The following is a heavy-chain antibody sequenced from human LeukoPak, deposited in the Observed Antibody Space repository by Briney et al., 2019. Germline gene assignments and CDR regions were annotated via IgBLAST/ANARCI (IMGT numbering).Heavy chain of an antibody. D-gene: IGHD2-2*01. V-gene: IGHV3-30-3*01. CDR3: ARDTLGYCSSTRCSFYGMDV. J-gene: IGHJ6*02. CDR1: GFTFSSYA. CDR2: ISYDGSNK. Sequence: GGSLRLSCAASGFTFSSYAMHWVRQAPGKGLEWVAVISYDGSNKYYADSVKGRFTISRDNSKNTLYLQMNSLRAEDTAVYYCARDTLGYCSSTRCSFYGMDVWGQGTTVTVSS.